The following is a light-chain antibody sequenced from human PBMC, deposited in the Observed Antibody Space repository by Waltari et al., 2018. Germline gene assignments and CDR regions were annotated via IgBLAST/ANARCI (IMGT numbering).Light chain of an antibody. Sequence: EVVMTHSPATLSVSPGESATLSCRASRRVSRHIVWYQQRPGRAPRPLIYAASTRATDTPARFSGSGSGTEFSLTISRLQSEDFAVYYCQQFNDWPRTFGQGTRVEIK. CDR1: RRVSRH. J-gene: IGKJ1*01. V-gene: IGKV3-15*01. CDR3: QQFNDWPRT. CDR2: AAS.